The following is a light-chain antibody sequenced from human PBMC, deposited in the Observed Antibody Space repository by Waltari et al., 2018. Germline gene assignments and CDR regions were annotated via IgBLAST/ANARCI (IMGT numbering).Light chain of an antibody. CDR1: SSNIGSNT. CDR2: SNN. V-gene: IGLV1-44*01. CDR3: AAWDDSLKKV. J-gene: IGLJ2*01. Sequence: QSVLTPPPSASGTPGPRVTISCSGSSSNIGSNTVNWYQQLPGTAPKLLIYSNNQRPSGVPDRFSGSKSGTSASLAISGLQSEDEADYYCAAWDDSLKKVFGGGTKLTVL.